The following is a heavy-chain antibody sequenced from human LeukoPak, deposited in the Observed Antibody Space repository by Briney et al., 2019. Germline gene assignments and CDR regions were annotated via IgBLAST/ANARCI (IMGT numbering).Heavy chain of an antibody. CDR3: ARAVGATIPPYYFDY. CDR2: IYYSGST. J-gene: IGHJ4*02. V-gene: IGHV4-31*03. CDR1: GGSISSGGYH. Sequence: PSQTLSLTCTVSGGSISSGGYHWSWIRQHPGKGLEWIGYIYYSGSTYYNPSLKSRVTISVDTSKNQFSLKLSSVTAADTAVYYCARAVGATIPPYYFDYWGQGTLVTVSS. D-gene: IGHD1-26*01.